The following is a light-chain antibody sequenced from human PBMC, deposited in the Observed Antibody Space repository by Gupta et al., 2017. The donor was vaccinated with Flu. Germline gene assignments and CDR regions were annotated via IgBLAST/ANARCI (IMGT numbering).Light chain of an antibody. Sequence: ATLSLSPGERATLSCRASQSVSRFLAWYQQTPGQAPRLLIYDASNRATGIPARFSGSGSGTDFTLTISSLEPEDFAVYYCQQRDNWPPFTFGPGTKVDI. V-gene: IGKV3-11*01. CDR1: QSVSRF. J-gene: IGKJ3*01. CDR3: QQRDNWPPFT. CDR2: DAS.